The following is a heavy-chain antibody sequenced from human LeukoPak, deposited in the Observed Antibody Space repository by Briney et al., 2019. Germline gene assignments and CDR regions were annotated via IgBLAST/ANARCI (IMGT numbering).Heavy chain of an antibody. CDR1: GFTFSSYA. CDR2: ISYDGSNK. D-gene: IGHD6-13*01. CDR3: ARDEQLVGYFDY. V-gene: IGHV3-30-3*01. J-gene: IGHJ4*02. Sequence: GGSLRLSCAASGFTFSSYAMHWVRQAPGKGLEWVAVISYDGSNKYYADSVKGRFTISRDNSKNTLYLQMNSLRAEDTAVYYCARDEQLVGYFDYWGQGTLVTVSS.